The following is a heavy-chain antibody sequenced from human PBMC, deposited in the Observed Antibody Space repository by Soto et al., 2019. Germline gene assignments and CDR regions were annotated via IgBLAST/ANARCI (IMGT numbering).Heavy chain of an antibody. CDR3: ARGRGAILWLGTRYYFDY. Sequence: SETLSLTCAVYGGSFSGYYWSLIRQPPGKGLEWIGEINHSGSTNYNPSLKSRVTISVDTSKNQFSLKLSSVTAADTAVYYCARGRGAILWLGTRYYFDYWGQGTLVTVSS. CDR2: INHSGST. J-gene: IGHJ4*02. D-gene: IGHD3-10*01. CDR1: GGSFSGYY. V-gene: IGHV4-34*01.